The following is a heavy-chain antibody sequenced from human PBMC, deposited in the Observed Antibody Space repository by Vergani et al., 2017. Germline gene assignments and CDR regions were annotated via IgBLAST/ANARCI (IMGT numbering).Heavy chain of an antibody. D-gene: IGHD2-2*01. CDR2: ISWNSGSI. J-gene: IGHJ3*02. Sequence: EVQLVESGGGLVQPGRSLRLSFAASGFTFDDYAMHWVRPAPGKGLEWVSGISWNSGSIGYADSVKGRFTISRDNAKKSMYLQMNSLRAEDAALYYCEKVITDIVVVAFEIWGQGTMVTVSS. CDR1: GFTFDDYA. CDR3: EKVITDIVVVAFEI. V-gene: IGHV3-9*01.